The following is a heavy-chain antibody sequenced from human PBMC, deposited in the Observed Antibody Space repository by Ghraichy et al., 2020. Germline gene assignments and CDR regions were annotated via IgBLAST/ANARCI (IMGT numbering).Heavy chain of an antibody. J-gene: IGHJ4*02. V-gene: IGHV3-66*01. CDR3: AIEQESFYFDY. CDR2: IYSGGSGST. D-gene: IGHD1/OR15-1a*01. Sequence: GGSLRLSCAASGFTVSTNHMSWVRQAPGKGLEWVSLIYSGGSGSTYYADSEKGRFSISRDNSKNTLYLQMNSLRAEDTALYFCAIEQESFYFDYWGQGTLVTVSS. CDR1: GFTVSTNH.